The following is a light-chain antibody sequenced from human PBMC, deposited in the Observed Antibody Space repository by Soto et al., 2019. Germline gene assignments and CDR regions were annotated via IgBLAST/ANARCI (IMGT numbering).Light chain of an antibody. Sequence: EIVMTQSPGTLSVSPGERVTLSCRASQSVSSNLAWYQQKPGQAPRLLIHSASTRATGIPARFSGSGAGAELTLTISSLPSEDFALYYCPQYNTWATFGQGTKLEIK. CDR1: QSVSSN. J-gene: IGKJ2*01. CDR3: PQYNTWAT. CDR2: SAS. V-gene: IGKV3-15*01.